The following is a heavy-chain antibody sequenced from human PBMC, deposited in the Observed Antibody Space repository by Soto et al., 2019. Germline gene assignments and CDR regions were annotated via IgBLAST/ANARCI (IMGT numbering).Heavy chain of an antibody. D-gene: IGHD2-2*01. Sequence: GGSLRLSRAASGFTFSSYAMSWVRQAPGKGLEWVSAISGSGGSTYYADSVKGRFTISRDNSKNTLYLQMNSLRAEDTAVYYCAKGAALVVLSRYFDYWGQGTLVTVSS. CDR3: AKGAALVVLSRYFDY. V-gene: IGHV3-23*01. J-gene: IGHJ4*02. CDR1: GFTFSSYA. CDR2: ISGSGGST.